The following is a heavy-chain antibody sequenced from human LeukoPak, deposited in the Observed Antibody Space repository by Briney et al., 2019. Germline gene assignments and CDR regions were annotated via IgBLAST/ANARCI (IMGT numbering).Heavy chain of an antibody. D-gene: IGHD1-26*01. Sequence: SETLSLTCTVSGGSISSYYWSWIRQPPGKGLEWIGYIYYSGSTNYNPSLKSRVTISVDTSKNQFSLKLSSVTAADTAVYHCARHGFNGSYYNGLDVWGQGSTVTVSS. CDR1: GGSISSYY. V-gene: IGHV4-59*08. CDR2: IYYSGST. J-gene: IGHJ6*02. CDR3: ARHGFNGSYYNGLDV.